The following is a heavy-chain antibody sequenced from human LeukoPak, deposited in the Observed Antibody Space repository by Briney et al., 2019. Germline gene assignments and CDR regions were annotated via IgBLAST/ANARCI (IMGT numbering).Heavy chain of an antibody. J-gene: IGHJ3*02. V-gene: IGHV4-4*02. CDR1: GGSISSSNW. Sequence: KPSETLSLTCAVSGGSISSSNWWSWVRQPPGKGLEWIGEIYHSGSTNYNPSLKSRVTISVDTSKNQFSLKLSSVTAADTAVYYCARRVESQGAFDIWGQGTMVTVSS. CDR2: IYHSGST. CDR3: ARRVESQGAFDI. D-gene: IGHD2-21*01.